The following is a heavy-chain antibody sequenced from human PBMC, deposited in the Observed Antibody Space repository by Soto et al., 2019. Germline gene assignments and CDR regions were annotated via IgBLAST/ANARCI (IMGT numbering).Heavy chain of an antibody. V-gene: IGHV3-23*01. CDR1: GFTFSTYG. D-gene: IGHD3-22*01. Sequence: EVQLLESGGTVVQPGGSLRLSCAASGFTFSTYGVSWVRQAPGKGLEWVSSISGSGYNTFYADSVKGRFTISRDNSNNTVHLLMNNLRAYDTALYYGVKQLLSLIVVADAFDIWGQGTMVTVSS. CDR3: VKQLLSLIVVADAFDI. J-gene: IGHJ3*02. CDR2: ISGSGYNT.